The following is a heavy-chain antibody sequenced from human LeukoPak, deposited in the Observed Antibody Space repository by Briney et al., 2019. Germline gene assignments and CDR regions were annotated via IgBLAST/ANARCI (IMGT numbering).Heavy chain of an antibody. Sequence: GGSLRLSCAASGFIFTNYFMSWVRQAPGKGLEWVAVISYDGSNKYYADSVKGRFTISRDNSKNTLYLQMNSLRAEDTAIYYCARPYSSGWYGDFDYWGQGTLVTVSS. CDR3: ARPYSSGWYGDFDY. CDR2: ISYDGSNK. D-gene: IGHD6-19*01. CDR1: GFIFTNYF. V-gene: IGHV3-30-3*01. J-gene: IGHJ4*02.